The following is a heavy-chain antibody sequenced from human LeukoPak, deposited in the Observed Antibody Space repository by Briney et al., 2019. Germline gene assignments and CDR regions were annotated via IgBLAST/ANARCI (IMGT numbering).Heavy chain of an antibody. CDR2: INPKTGDT. V-gene: IGHV1-2*02. Sequence: ASVKVSCKASGYSFTSYGITWVRQAPGHGLEWMGWINPKTGDTKYAQNFQGRVTMTRDTSISTAYMEVSRLRSDDTAVFYCARDLAMYSPDLDYWGQGTLVTVSS. J-gene: IGHJ4*02. CDR1: GYSFTSYG. CDR3: ARDLAMYSPDLDY. D-gene: IGHD1-26*01.